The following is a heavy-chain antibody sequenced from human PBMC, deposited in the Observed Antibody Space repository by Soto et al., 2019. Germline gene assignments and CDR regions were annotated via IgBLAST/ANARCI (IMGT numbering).Heavy chain of an antibody. J-gene: IGHJ3*02. CDR1: VDSVSSNSAA. CDR2: TYYTSKWYN. D-gene: IGHD4-4*01. CDR3: ARSPYSAVRAFDI. V-gene: IGHV6-1*01. Sequence: SQTLSLTCAISVDSVSSNSAAWNWIRQSPSRGLEWLGRTYYTSKWYNDYAVSVKSRITINPDTSKNQFSLQLNSVAPEDTAVYHCARSPYSAVRAFDIWGQGTMVTVSS.